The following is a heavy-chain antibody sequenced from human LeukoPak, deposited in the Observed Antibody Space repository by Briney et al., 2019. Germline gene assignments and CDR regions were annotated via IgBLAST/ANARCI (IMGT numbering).Heavy chain of an antibody. V-gene: IGHV3-48*03. CDR1: GFTFSSYE. CDR3: ASGSIAAAADY. CDR2: ISSSGSTI. D-gene: IGHD6-13*01. Sequence: GGSLRLSCAASGFTFSSYEMNWVRQAPGKGLEWVSYISSSGSTIYYADSVKGRFTISRDNAKNSLYLQMNSLRAEDTAVYYCASGSIAAAADYWGQGTLVTVSS. J-gene: IGHJ4*02.